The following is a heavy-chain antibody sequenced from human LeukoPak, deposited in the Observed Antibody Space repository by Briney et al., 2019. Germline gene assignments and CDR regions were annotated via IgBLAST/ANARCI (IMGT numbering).Heavy chain of an antibody. Sequence: GGSLRLSCAASGFTFSSYSMNWVRQAPGKGLEWVSYISRSSSTIYYADSVKGRFTISRDNAKNSLYLQMNSLRAEDTAVYYCARESRKDSSSWYVVYWGQGTLVTASS. CDR2: ISRSSSTI. CDR1: GFTFSSYS. CDR3: ARESRKDSSSWYVVY. D-gene: IGHD6-13*01. J-gene: IGHJ4*02. V-gene: IGHV3-48*01.